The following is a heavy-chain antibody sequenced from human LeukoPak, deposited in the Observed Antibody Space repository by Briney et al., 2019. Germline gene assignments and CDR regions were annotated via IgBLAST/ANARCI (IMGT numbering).Heavy chain of an antibody. Sequence: PSETLSLTCAVYGGSFSGYYWSWLRQPPGKELEWIGEVNHSGSTNYNPSLKSRVTISVDTSKNQFSLKLSSVTAADTAVYYCARGFPRGYNYGLNYWGQGTLVTVSS. CDR2: VNHSGST. D-gene: IGHD5-18*01. V-gene: IGHV4-34*01. J-gene: IGHJ4*02. CDR3: ARGFPRGYNYGLNY. CDR1: GGSFSGYY.